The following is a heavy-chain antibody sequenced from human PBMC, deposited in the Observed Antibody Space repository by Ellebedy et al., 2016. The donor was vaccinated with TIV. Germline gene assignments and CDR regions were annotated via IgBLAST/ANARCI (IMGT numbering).Heavy chain of an antibody. V-gene: IGHV3-11*01. J-gene: IGHJ4*02. Sequence: GESLKISCGASGFTFSDYHMNWIRQAPGKEMEWISHISRSGIAMYYADSVKGRFTISRDNSKNSLYLQMNSLRTEDTAVYYCERDTRVGVTNFDYWGQGILVTVSS. CDR2: ISRSGIAM. D-gene: IGHD4-23*01. CDR3: ERDTRVGVTNFDY. CDR1: GFTFSDYH.